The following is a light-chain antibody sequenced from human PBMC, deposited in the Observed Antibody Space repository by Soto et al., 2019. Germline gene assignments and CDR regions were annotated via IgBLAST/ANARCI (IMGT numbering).Light chain of an antibody. Sequence: EIVLTQSPATLPLSQGERVTLSCRASESVGTCLAWYQHRPGQAPSLLIYDASKRAAGVPARFSGSGSGTDFTLTISSLVPEHFAVYYCQQCSNWPPYTFGQGTKVEMK. CDR1: ESVGTC. CDR3: QQCSNWPPYT. J-gene: IGKJ2*01. CDR2: DAS. V-gene: IGKV3-11*01.